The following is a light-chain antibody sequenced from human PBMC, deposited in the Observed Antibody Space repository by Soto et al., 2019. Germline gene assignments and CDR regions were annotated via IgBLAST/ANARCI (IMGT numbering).Light chain of an antibody. Sequence: MAQSPVTLSVSQGERATLSCRASQSVSSNLAWYQQKPGQAPRLLVFGASIRATGIPSRFSGGGSETEFTHTISSLKSEYFAVYYCQQYSDWPPWRFGQGTKLDIK. CDR3: QQYSDWPPWR. CDR2: GAS. V-gene: IGKV3-15*01. J-gene: IGKJ1*01. CDR1: QSVSSN.